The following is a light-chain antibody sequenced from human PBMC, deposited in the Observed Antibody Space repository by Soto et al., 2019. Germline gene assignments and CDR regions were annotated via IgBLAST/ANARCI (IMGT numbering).Light chain of an antibody. CDR2: GAS. J-gene: IGKJ4*01. V-gene: IGKV3D-20*02. Sequence: EFVLTQSPGTLSLSPGERATLSCRASQSLSSSYLAWYQQTPGQAPRLLIYGASSRATGIPARFRGSGSGKDFTLTISSLEPEDFAVYYCQHRNNWPLTCGGGTKVDI. CDR1: QSLSSSY. CDR3: QHRNNWPLT.